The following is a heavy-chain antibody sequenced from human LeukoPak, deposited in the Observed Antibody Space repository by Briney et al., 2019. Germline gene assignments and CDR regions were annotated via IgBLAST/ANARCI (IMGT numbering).Heavy chain of an antibody. CDR3: ARDRSGSYSRDY. D-gene: IGHD1-26*01. Sequence: PGGSLRLSCAASGFTFRSYGMHWVRQVPGKGLEWVAIISYDGSVKYYADSVKGRFTISRDSFNDTLYLQMNNLRPDDSAVYYCARDRSGSYSRDYWGQGTLVTVSS. CDR2: ISYDGSVK. J-gene: IGHJ4*02. CDR1: GFTFRSYG. V-gene: IGHV3-30*03.